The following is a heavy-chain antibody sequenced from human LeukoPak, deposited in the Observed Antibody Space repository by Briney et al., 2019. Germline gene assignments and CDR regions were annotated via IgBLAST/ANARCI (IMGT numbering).Heavy chain of an antibody. J-gene: IGHJ3*02. CDR3: AKDSYGEPTGDPFGAFDI. CDR2: ISWNSGSI. D-gene: IGHD4-17*01. Sequence: TGGSLRLSCAASGFTFDDYAMHWVRQAPGKGLEWVSGISWNSGSIGYADSVKGRFTISRDNAKNSLYLQMNSLRAEDTALYYCAKDSYGEPTGDPFGAFDIWGQGTMVTVSS. V-gene: IGHV3-9*01. CDR1: GFTFDDYA.